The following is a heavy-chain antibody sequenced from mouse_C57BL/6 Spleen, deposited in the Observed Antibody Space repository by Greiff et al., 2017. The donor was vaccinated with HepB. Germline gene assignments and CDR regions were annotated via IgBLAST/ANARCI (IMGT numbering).Heavy chain of an antibody. CDR1: GYTFTSYW. Sequence: VQLQQPGAELVRPGSSVKLSCKASGYTFTSYWMHWVKQRPIQGLEWIGNIDPSDSETHYNQKFTDKATLTVDKSSSTAYMQLSSLTSEDSAVYYCARRTYDFSYYFDYWGQGTTLTVSS. J-gene: IGHJ2*01. V-gene: IGHV1-52*01. D-gene: IGHD2-4*01. CDR2: IDPSDSET. CDR3: ARRTYDFSYYFDY.